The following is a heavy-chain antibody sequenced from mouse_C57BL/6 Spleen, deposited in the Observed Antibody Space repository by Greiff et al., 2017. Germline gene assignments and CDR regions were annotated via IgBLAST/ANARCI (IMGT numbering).Heavy chain of an antibody. V-gene: IGHV1-82*01. CDR1: GYAFSSSW. Sequence: VQLQQSGPELVKPGASVKISCKASGYAFSSSWMNWVKQRPGKGLEWIGRIYPGDGDTNYNGKFKGKATLTADKSSSTAYMQLSSLTSEDSAVYFCARWRVYSNYDYYAMDYWGQGTSVTVSS. D-gene: IGHD2-5*01. CDR3: ARWRVYSNYDYYAMDY. CDR2: IYPGDGDT. J-gene: IGHJ4*01.